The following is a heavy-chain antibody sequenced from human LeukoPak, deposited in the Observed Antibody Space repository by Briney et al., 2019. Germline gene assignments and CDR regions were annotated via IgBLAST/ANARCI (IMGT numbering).Heavy chain of an antibody. CDR2: IIPILGIA. V-gene: IGHV1-69*04. D-gene: IGHD5-12*01. CDR1: GGTFSSYA. Sequence: ASVKVSCKASGGTFSSYAISWVRQAPGQGLEWMGRIIPILGIANYAQKFQGRVMITADKSTSTAYMELSSLRSEDTAVYYCARDVRGYSGIYYFDYWGQGTLVTVSS. J-gene: IGHJ4*02. CDR3: ARDVRGYSGIYYFDY.